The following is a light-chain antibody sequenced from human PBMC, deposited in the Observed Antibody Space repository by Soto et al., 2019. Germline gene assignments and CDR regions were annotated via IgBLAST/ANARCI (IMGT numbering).Light chain of an antibody. CDR2: VAS. Sequence: EIALTQSPGTLSLSPGERATLSCTASQSVSSSYLAWYQQKPGQAPRLLIYVASRRATGIPDRFSGSGSGTEFTLTIGSLQPDDFANYYCQQYDTYFRYTFGQGTKLDIK. J-gene: IGKJ2*01. V-gene: IGKV3-20*01. CDR3: QQYDTYFRYT. CDR1: QSVSSSY.